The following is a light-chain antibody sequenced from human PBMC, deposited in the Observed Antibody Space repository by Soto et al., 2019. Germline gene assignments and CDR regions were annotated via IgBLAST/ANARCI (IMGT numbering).Light chain of an antibody. CDR2: GAS. V-gene: IGKV3D-15*01. Sequence: EIGMTQSPATLSVSPGERATLSCRASQSVSSNLAWYQQKPGQAPRLLIFGASTRATGTPARFSGSGSETEFTLTISSLQSEDFAVYYCQQYSDWPLTFGGGTKVEIK. CDR3: QQYSDWPLT. J-gene: IGKJ4*01. CDR1: QSVSSN.